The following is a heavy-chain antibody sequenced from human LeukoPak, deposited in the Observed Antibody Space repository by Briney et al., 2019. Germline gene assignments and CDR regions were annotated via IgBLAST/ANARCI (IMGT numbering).Heavy chain of an antibody. Sequence: GGAPRTSCAAPWITFFTYALRLGRPGPGEGAEGGSTLCNNGGCGGSTYFADSVKGRFSISRDNSKSTLYLQLSSLTAEDTAVYYCAKAMSTDHYDSKGFYRVDFDSWGQGTLVTVSS. CDR1: WITFFTYA. J-gene: IGHJ4*02. CDR3: AKAMSTDHYDSKGFYRVDFDS. V-gene: IGHV3-23*01. D-gene: IGHD3-22*01. CDR2: LCNNGGCGGST.